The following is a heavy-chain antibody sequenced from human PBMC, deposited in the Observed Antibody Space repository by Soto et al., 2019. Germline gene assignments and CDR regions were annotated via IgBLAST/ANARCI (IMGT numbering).Heavy chain of an antibody. V-gene: IGHV4-38-2*02. CDR1: GYSISSGYY. J-gene: IGHJ4*02. CDR3: ARDIGLELRGTDY. Sequence: ASETLSLTCAVSGYSISSGYYWGWIRQPPGKGLEWIGSIYHSGSTYYNPSLKSRVTISVDTSKNQFSLKLSSVTAADTAVYYCARDIGLELRGTDYWGQGTLVTVSS. D-gene: IGHD1-7*01. CDR2: IYHSGST.